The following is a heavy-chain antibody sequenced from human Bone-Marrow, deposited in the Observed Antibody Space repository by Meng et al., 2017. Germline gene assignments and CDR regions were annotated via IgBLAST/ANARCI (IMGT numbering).Heavy chain of an antibody. V-gene: IGHV3-30*04. CDR3: AKDGPPQQGAYYLFYFDL. Sequence: GESLKISCLTSGFTFGDYTMSWVRLAPGKGLEWVAVISYDGSNKYYADSVKGRFTISRDNSKNTLYLQMNSLRAEDTAVYYCAKDGPPQQGAYYLFYFDLWGQGTLVTVSS. J-gene: IGHJ4*02. CDR2: ISYDGSNK. D-gene: IGHD3-22*01. CDR1: GFTFGDYT.